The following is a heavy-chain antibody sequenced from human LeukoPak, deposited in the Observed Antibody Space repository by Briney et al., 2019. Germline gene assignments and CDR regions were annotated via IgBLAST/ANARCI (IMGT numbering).Heavy chain of an antibody. Sequence: SETLSLTCTVSGGSISSSTYFWGWIRQPPGKGLEWIGTIYYSGSTYYNPSLKSRVTISVDRSNNQFSLKLSSVTAADTAVYYCARHPDYHDGNGEYQLDWGQGTLVTVSS. CDR1: GGSISSSTYF. CDR2: IYYSGST. D-gene: IGHD3-22*01. CDR3: ARHPDYHDGNGEYQLD. V-gene: IGHV4-39*01. J-gene: IGHJ4*02.